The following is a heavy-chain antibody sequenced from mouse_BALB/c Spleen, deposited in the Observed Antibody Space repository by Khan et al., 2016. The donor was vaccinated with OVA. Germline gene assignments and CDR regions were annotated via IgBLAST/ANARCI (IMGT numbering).Heavy chain of an antibody. CDR3: AGKGDWGHAMDY. D-gene: IGHD4-1*01. V-gene: IGHV1-80*01. Sequence: QVQLQQSGAELVRPGSSVKISCKASGYAFSSYWMNWVKQRPGQGLEWIGQIYPGDGDTNYKGKFEGKATLTADKSSSTAYMQLSSLTTEDSAVDSCAGKGDWGHAMDYWGQGTTVTVSS. CDR1: GYAFSSYW. J-gene: IGHJ4*01. CDR2: IYPGDGDT.